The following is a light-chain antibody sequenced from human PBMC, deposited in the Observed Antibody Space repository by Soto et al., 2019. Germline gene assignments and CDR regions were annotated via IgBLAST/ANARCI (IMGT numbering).Light chain of an antibody. J-gene: IGKJ1*01. CDR3: QHYKTYSRT. Sequence: DIQVPQTPSTLSASVGDRVTITCRASQSISSWLAWYQQKPGKAPKLLIYDGSSFESGVPSRFSGSGSGTEFTLTISSLQPDDSATYYCQHYKTYSRTFGQGTKVAIK. CDR2: DGS. V-gene: IGKV1-5*01. CDR1: QSISSW.